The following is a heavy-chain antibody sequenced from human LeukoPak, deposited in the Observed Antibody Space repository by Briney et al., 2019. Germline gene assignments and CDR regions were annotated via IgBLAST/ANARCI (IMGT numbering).Heavy chain of an antibody. Sequence: PGGSLRLSCAASGFTFSSYSMNWVRQAPGKGLEWVSSISSSSSYIYYADSLKGRFTISRDNAKKSVYLQMNGLRAEDTAVYYCARGALDAATPFDSWGQGILVTVSS. J-gene: IGHJ5*01. CDR2: ISSSSSYI. D-gene: IGHD2-15*01. CDR1: GFTFSSYS. CDR3: ARGALDAATPFDS. V-gene: IGHV3-21*01.